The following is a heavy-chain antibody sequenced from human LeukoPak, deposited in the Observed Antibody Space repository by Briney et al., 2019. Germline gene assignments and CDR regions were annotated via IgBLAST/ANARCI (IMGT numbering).Heavy chain of an antibody. CDR1: GYTFTSYD. CDR3: ARDQGRDAFDI. J-gene: IGHJ3*02. V-gene: IGHV1-8*01. CDR2: MNPNSGAT. Sequence: ASVKVSCKASGYTFTSYDFNWLRQATGQGPEWMGWMNPNSGATGYAQKFQGRVTMTRSASINTAYMELSRLRSDDTAVYYCARDQGRDAFDIWGQGTMVTVSS.